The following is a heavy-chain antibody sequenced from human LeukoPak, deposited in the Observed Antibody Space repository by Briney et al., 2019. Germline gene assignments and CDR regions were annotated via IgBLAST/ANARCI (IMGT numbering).Heavy chain of an antibody. CDR2: ISSSSSTI. D-gene: IGHD2-2*02. Sequence: HAGGSLRLSCAASGFTFSSYSMNWVRQAPGKGLEWVSYISSSSSTIYYADSVKGRFTISRDNGKNSLYLQLNSLRDEDTAVYYCAREVVPAAIYGNWFDPRGQGTLVTVSS. V-gene: IGHV3-48*02. J-gene: IGHJ5*02. CDR1: GFTFSSYS. CDR3: AREVVPAAIYGNWFDP.